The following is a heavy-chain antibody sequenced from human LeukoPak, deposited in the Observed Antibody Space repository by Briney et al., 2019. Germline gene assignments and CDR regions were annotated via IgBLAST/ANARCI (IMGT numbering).Heavy chain of an antibody. CDR3: ARSSWPHDAFDI. J-gene: IGHJ3*02. CDR1: GYTFTSYY. Sequence: ASVKVSCKASGYTFTSYYMHWVRQAPGQGLEWMGIINPSGGSTSYAQKFQGRVTMTRDMSTSTVYMELSSLRSEDTAVYYCARSSWPHDAFDIWGQGTMVTVSS. V-gene: IGHV1-46*01. D-gene: IGHD5-12*01. CDR2: INPSGGST.